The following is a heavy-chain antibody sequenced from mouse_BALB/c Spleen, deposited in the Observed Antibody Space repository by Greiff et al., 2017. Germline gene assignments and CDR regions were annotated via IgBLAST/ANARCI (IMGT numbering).Heavy chain of an antibody. CDR2: ISYSGST. Sequence: EVKLVESGPGLVKPSQSLSLTCTVTGYSITSDYAWNWIRQFPGNKLEWMGYISYSGSTSYNPSLKSRISITRDTSKNQFFLQLNSVTTEDTATYYCARDEGYPYYFDYWGQGTTLTVSS. CDR1: GYSITSDYA. CDR3: ARDEGYPYYFDY. D-gene: IGHD2-14*01. V-gene: IGHV3-2*02. J-gene: IGHJ2*01.